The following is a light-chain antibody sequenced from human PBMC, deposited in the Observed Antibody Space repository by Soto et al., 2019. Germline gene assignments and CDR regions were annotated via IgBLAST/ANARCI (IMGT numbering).Light chain of an antibody. J-gene: IGKJ1*01. CDR2: GAS. CDR1: QSISGT. V-gene: IGKV3-15*01. Sequence: EIVMTQSPATRSVSEGGRATLSCGACQSISGTLAWYQQKPGQAPRLLIYGASTRAAGFPARFSGSGSGTDFTLTISSLQSEDFAVYYCQQYDNWPWTFGQGTKVDI. CDR3: QQYDNWPWT.